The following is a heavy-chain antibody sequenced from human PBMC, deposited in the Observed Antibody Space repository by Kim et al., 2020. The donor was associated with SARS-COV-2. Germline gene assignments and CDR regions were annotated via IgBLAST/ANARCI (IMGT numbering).Heavy chain of an antibody. J-gene: IGHJ6*02. Sequence: GGSLRLSCVASGFTFSSYGMHWVRQAPGKGLEWVAVIWYDGTNQYYADFVKGRFTISRDNSKNTLYLQINSLRAEDTAVYYCARDPELRTYYYDSGSFAGMDVWGQGTTVTVSS. CDR1: GFTFSSYG. V-gene: IGHV3-33*01. CDR2: IWYDGTNQ. D-gene: IGHD3-10*01. CDR3: ARDPELRTYYYDSGSFAGMDV.